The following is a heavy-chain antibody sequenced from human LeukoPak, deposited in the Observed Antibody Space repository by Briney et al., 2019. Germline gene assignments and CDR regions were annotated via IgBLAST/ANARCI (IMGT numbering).Heavy chain of an antibody. CDR3: AARNNLNY. J-gene: IGHJ4*02. CDR1: GFRFSGHW. Sequence: GGSLRLSCTVSGFRFSGHWVNWVRQAPGKGLEWVAKIKYDGSEEGYEASVEGRFTISRGNAKQSVYLQMDSLRVEDTAVYYCAARNNLNYWGQGTLVTVSS. CDR2: IKYDGSEE. V-gene: IGHV3-7*01. D-gene: IGHD1/OR15-1a*01.